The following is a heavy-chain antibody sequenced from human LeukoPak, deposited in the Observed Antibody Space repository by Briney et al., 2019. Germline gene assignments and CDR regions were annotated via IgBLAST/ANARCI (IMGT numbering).Heavy chain of an antibody. CDR3: WRYGRGDYCSGGSCLMFDP. J-gene: IGHJ5*02. CDR2: ISGSSSYI. Sequence: GGSLRLSCAASGFTFSSYSLNWVRQAPGKGLEWVSSISGSSSYIYYADSVKGRFTISRDNAKNSLFLQMNSLRAEDTAVYYWWRYGRGDYCSGGSCLMFDPWGQGTVVTVSS. CDR1: GFTFSSYS. D-gene: IGHD2-15*01. V-gene: IGHV3-21*01.